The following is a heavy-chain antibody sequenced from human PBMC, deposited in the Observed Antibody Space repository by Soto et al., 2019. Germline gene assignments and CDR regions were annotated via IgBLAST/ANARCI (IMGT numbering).Heavy chain of an antibody. CDR1: GGTFIGYG. CDR3: AKPHSYYDHWLDP. V-gene: IGHV3-23*01. J-gene: IGHJ5*02. Sequence: GGSLRLCCAAAGGTFIGYGGSWVRQAPGKGLEWVSAISGSGGSTYYADSVKGRFTISRDNSKNTLYLQMNSLRAEDTAVYYCAKPHSYYDHWLDPWGQATLVT. D-gene: IGHD3-22*01. CDR2: ISGSGGST.